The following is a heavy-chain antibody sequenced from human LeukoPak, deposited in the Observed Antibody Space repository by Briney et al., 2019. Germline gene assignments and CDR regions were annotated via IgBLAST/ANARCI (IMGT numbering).Heavy chain of an antibody. J-gene: IGHJ4*02. CDR3: ARDPGYSSGWYLDY. V-gene: IGHV1-2*06. D-gene: IGHD6-19*01. CDR2: INPNSGGT. CDR1: GYTFTGYY. Sequence: ASVKVSCKASGYTFTGYYMHWVRQAPGQGLEWMGRINPNSGGTNYAQKFQGRVTMTRDTSISTAYMELSRLRSDDTAVSYCARDPGYSSGWYLDYWGQGTLVTVSS.